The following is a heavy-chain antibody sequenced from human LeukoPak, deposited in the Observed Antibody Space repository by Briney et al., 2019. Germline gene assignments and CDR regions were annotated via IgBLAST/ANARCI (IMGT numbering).Heavy chain of an antibody. V-gene: IGHV3-53*01. J-gene: IGHJ2*01. CDR3: AKVGDHFHWYLDL. CDR2: LYSGSDT. Sequence: GGSLRLSCAASGFTVSTNYMNWVRQAPGKGLEWVSILYSGSDTYYADSVKGRFTISRDSSKNILSLQMNNLRAEDTAVYYCAKVGDHFHWYLDLWGRGTLVTVSS. CDR1: GFTVSTNY. D-gene: IGHD3-10*01.